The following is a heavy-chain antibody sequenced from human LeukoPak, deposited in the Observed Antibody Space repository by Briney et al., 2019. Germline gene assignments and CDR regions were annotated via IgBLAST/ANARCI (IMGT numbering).Heavy chain of an antibody. D-gene: IGHD6-19*01. CDR1: GFTFSSYG. Sequence: GGSLRLSCAASGFTFSSYGMHWVRQAPGKGLEWVAVISYDGSNTYYADSVKGRFTISRDNSKNTLYLQMNSLREEDTAVYYCAKDRSWMGVAGSIYWGQGTLVTVSS. J-gene: IGHJ4*02. CDR3: AKDRSWMGVAGSIY. CDR2: ISYDGSNT. V-gene: IGHV3-30*18.